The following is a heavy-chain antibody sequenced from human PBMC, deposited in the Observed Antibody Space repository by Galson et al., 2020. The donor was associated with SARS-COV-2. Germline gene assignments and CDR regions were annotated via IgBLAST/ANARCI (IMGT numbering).Heavy chain of an antibody. CDR1: GITIRSYW. Sequence: GESLKNFCAASGITIRSYWMSWVRQAPGKGLEWVANIKQDGSEKYYVDSVKGRFTISRDNAKNSLYLQMNSLRAEDTAVYYCARPGVPAAMAVWFDPWGQGTLVTVSS. V-gene: IGHV3-7*05. D-gene: IGHD2-2*01. J-gene: IGHJ5*02. CDR3: ARPGVPAAMAVWFDP. CDR2: IKQDGSEK.